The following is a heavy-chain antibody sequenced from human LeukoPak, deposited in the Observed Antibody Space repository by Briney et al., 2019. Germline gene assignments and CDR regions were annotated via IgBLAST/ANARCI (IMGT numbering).Heavy chain of an antibody. V-gene: IGHV3-53*01. D-gene: IGHD3-10*01. CDR2: IYSGGST. CDR3: ARAMVRGVIIREGWYFDL. Sequence: GGSLRLSCAASGFTVSSNYMSWVRQAPGKGLEWVSVIYSGGSTYYADSVKGRFTISRDNSKNTLYLQMNSLRAEDTAVYYCARAMVRGVIIREGWYFDLWGRGTLVTVSS. CDR1: GFTVSSNY. J-gene: IGHJ2*01.